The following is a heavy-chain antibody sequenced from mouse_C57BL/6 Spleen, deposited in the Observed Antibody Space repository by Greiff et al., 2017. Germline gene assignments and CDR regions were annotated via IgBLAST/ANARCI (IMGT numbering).Heavy chain of an antibody. J-gene: IGHJ4*01. CDR2: LSSGGDYI. CDR1: GFTFSSYA. CDR3: TRDGIQGAMDY. Sequence: EVKLVESGEGLVKPGGSLKLSCAASGFTFSSYAMSWVRQTPEKRLEWVAYLSSGGDYIYYADTVKGRFTISRDNARNTLYLQMSSLKSEDTAMYYCTRDGIQGAMDYWGQGTSVTVSS. D-gene: IGHD2-3*01. V-gene: IGHV5-9-1*02.